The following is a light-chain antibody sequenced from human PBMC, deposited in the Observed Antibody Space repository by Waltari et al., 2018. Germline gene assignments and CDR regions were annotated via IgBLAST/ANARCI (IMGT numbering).Light chain of an antibody. CDR2: NTN. J-gene: IGLJ3*02. CDR1: SGPVSTNYY. V-gene: IGLV8-61*01. CDR3: VLYLGSDTWV. Sequence: QTVVTQEPSFSVSPGGTVKLTCGLTSGPVSTNYYPSWYQQTPGQAPRALIYNTNSRSSGVPDRFSGSILGNKAALTITGAQADDESDYYCVLYLGSDTWVFGGGTKLTVL.